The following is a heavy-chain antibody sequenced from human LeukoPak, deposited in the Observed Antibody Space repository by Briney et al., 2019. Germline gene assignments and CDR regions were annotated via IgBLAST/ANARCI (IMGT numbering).Heavy chain of an antibody. CDR1: GGSISSSSYY. Sequence: SETLSLTCTVSGGSISSSSYYWGWIRQPPGKGLEWIGEINHSGSTNYNPSLKSRVTISVDTSKNQFSLKLSSVTAADTAVYYCARREIAVAGIISWFDPWGQGTLVTVSS. V-gene: IGHV4-39*07. CDR2: INHSGST. CDR3: ARREIAVAGIISWFDP. D-gene: IGHD6-19*01. J-gene: IGHJ5*02.